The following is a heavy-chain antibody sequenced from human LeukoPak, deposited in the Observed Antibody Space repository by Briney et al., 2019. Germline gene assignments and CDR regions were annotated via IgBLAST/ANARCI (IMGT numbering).Heavy chain of an antibody. CDR3: ARSSIGDWYFDL. J-gene: IGHJ2*01. CDR1: GGTISGYY. CDR2: IYYSGTT. D-gene: IGHD6-6*01. Sequence: SETLSLTCTVSGGTISGYYWSWIRQSPGKGLEWIGHIYYSGTTNYSPSLKSRVTISVDTSKDEFSLKLHSVPAADTAVYFCARSSIGDWYFDLWGRGTLVTVSS. V-gene: IGHV4-59*01.